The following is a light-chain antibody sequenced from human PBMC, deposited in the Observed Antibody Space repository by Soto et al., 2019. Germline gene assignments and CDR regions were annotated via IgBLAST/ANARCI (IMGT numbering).Light chain of an antibody. J-gene: IGKJ5*01. CDR2: GAS. V-gene: IGKV3-20*01. CDR1: QSIFSSY. CDR3: QLYGISPH. Sequence: VLTQSPGTLSLSPGESATLSCRASQSIFSSYLACYQQNPGQAPSLLIYGASRRATGIPDRFSGDGSGTDFTITINRLEPEDFAVYYCQLYGISPHFGQGHDWRL.